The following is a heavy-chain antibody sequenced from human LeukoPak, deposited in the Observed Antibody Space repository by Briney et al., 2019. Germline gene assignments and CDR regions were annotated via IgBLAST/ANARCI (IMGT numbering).Heavy chain of an antibody. CDR3: ARGPGYSDY. D-gene: IGHD2-15*01. V-gene: IGHV3-33*01. Sequence: HPGRSLRLSCAASGFTFSSYGMHWVRQAPGKGLEWVAVIWYDGSNKYYADSVKGRFTISSDNSKNTLYLQMNSLRAEDTAVYYCARGPGYSDYWGQGTLVTVSS. CDR1: GFTFSSYG. CDR2: IWYDGSNK. J-gene: IGHJ4*02.